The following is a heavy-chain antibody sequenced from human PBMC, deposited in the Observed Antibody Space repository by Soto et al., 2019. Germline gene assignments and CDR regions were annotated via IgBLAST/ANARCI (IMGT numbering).Heavy chain of an antibody. D-gene: IGHD3-16*02. CDR2: IYYSGST. Sequence: SETLSLTCTVSGGSISSYYWSWIRQPPGKGLEWIGYIYYSGSTNYNPSLKSRVTISVDTSKNQFSLKLSSVTAADSAVYYCSSRYRAPLYILRQATMVTVS. V-gene: IGHV4-59*08. CDR1: GGSISSYY. J-gene: IGHJ3*02. CDR3: SSRYRAPLYI.